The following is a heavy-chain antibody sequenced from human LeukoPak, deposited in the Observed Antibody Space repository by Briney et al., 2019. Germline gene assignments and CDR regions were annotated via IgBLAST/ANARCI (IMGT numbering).Heavy chain of an antibody. Sequence: GGSLRLSRAASGFTFSDYYMSWIRQAPGKGLEWVSYISSSSSYTNYADSVKGRFTISRDNAKNSLYLQMNSLRAEDTAVYYCARGFGNNWRFDYWGQGTLVTVSS. CDR3: ARGFGNNWRFDY. J-gene: IGHJ4*02. CDR1: GFTFSDYY. V-gene: IGHV3-11*03. D-gene: IGHD1-1*01. CDR2: ISSSSSYT.